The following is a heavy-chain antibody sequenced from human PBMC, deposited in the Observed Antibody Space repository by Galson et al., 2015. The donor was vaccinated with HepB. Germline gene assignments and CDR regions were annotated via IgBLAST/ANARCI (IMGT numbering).Heavy chain of an antibody. J-gene: IGHJ3*02. CDR1: GFSLTTTGVG. V-gene: IGHV2-5*01. CDR3: AHRRMATGDAFDI. CDR2: IYWHDEK. Sequence: PALVKPTQTLTLTCTFSGFSLTTTGVGVGWIRQPPGKALEWLAHIYWHDEKHYSPSLKTRVTITKDTSKNQVVLTLTNLDPKDTGTYYCAHRRMATGDAFDIWGQGTMVTVSS. D-gene: IGHD5-24*01.